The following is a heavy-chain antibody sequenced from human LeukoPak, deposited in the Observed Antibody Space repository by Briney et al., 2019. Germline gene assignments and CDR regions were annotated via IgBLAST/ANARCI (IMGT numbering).Heavy chain of an antibody. CDR3: ATEGTDGRGSFGWFDS. Sequence: PGRSLRLSCVASGFTFSDYWMTWVRQAPGKGLEWVANIKEDGSVRYYVDSVKGRFTIARDNAKNSLYLQLNSLRVEDTAVYYCATEGTDGRGSFGWFDSWGQGALVTVSS. CDR2: IKEDGSVR. J-gene: IGHJ5*01. V-gene: IGHV3-7*01. CDR1: GFTFSDYW. D-gene: IGHD3-10*01.